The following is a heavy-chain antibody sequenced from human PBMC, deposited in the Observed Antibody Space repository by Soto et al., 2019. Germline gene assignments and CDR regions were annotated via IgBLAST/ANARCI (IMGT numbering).Heavy chain of an antibody. CDR2: ISTYNGDT. Sequence: QVQLVQSGAEVKKPGASVKVSCKASGYTFTRSGISWVRQAPGQGLEWMGWISTYNGDTNYAQTFQGRVTMTTDTSTSTVDMELMSMRSDDKAVYYCAREGVAPYYYYGMDVWGQGTPVTVSS. V-gene: IGHV1-18*01. CDR1: GYTFTRSG. J-gene: IGHJ6*02. CDR3: AREGVAPYYYYGMDV.